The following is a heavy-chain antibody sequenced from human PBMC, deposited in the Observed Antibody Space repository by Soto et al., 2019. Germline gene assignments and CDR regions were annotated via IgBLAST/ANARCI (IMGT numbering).Heavy chain of an antibody. V-gene: IGHV3-23*01. CDR2: ISGSGGST. CDR1: GFTFSSYA. CDR3: AKHRRGVAATLGDNWFDP. Sequence: QPGGSLRLSCAASGFTFSSYAMSWVRQAPGKGLEWVSAISGSGGSTYYADSVKGRFTISRDNSKNTLYLQMNSLRAEDTAVYYCAKHRRGVAATLGDNWFDPWGQGTLVTVSS. J-gene: IGHJ5*02. D-gene: IGHD2-15*01.